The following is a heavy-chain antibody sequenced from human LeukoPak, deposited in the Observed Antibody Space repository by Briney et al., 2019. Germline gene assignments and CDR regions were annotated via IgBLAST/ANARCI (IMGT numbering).Heavy chain of an antibody. J-gene: IGHJ4*02. CDR2: VYYSGST. V-gene: IGHV4-39*07. Sequence: SETLSPTCTVSGGSISSTTYFWGWIRQPPGKALEWIGTVYYSGSTYYNPSLKSRVIISVDTSKNQFSLKLSSVTAADTAVYYCARDRRVHYYDSSGYYFDYWGQGTLVTVSS. CDR3: ARDRRVHYYDSSGYYFDY. D-gene: IGHD3-22*01. CDR1: GGSISSTTYF.